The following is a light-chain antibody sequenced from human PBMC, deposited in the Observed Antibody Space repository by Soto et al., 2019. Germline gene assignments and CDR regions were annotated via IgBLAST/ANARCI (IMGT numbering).Light chain of an antibody. CDR1: QSLITRY. J-gene: IGKJ5*01. CDR3: QQYGTSST. V-gene: IGKV3-20*01. Sequence: EIALTQSPGTLSLFPGERATLSCRASQSLITRYLAWYQQKPGQAPRLLIYGASSRATGIPDRFSSSGSGTDFTLTISRLEPEDFAVYSCQQYGTSSTFGQGTRLEIK. CDR2: GAS.